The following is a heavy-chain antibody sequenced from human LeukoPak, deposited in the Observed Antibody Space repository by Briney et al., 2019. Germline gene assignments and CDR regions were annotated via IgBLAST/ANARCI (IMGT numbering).Heavy chain of an antibody. CDR3: ARERTMVRGVLGY. CDR2: ISYDGSNK. Sequence: PGRSLRLSCAASGFTFSSYAMHWVRQAPGKGLEWVAVISYDGSNKYYADSVKGQFTISRDNSKNTLYLQMNSLRAEDTAVYYCARERTMVRGVLGYWGQGTLVTVSS. J-gene: IGHJ4*02. D-gene: IGHD3-10*01. V-gene: IGHV3-30*04. CDR1: GFTFSSYA.